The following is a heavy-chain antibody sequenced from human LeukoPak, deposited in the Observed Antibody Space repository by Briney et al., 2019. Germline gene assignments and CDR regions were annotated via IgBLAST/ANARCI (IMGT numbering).Heavy chain of an antibody. J-gene: IGHJ4*02. Sequence: PSETLSLTCAVSGGSISSGGYSWSWIRQPPGKGLEWIGYIYHSGSTYYNPSLKSRVTISVDRSKNQFSLKLSSVTAADTAVYYCARGYDRSGYTPRWASHIFDYWGQGTLVTVSS. D-gene: IGHD3-22*01. V-gene: IGHV4-30-2*01. CDR3: ARGYDRSGYTPRWASHIFDY. CDR2: IYHSGST. CDR1: GGSISSGGYS.